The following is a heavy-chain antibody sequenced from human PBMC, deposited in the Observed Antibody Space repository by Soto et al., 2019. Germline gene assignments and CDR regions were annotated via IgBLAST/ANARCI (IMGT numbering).Heavy chain of an antibody. Sequence: GGSLRLSCAASGFTFSSHWMQWVRQAPGKGLVWVSRIDPDGSNIGYADPVKGRFTISRDNAKNTLYLQMNSLRAEDTAVYYCTRSTGGFDYWGQGTLVTVSS. CDR3: TRSTGGFDY. V-gene: IGHV3-74*01. CDR2: IDPDGSNI. D-gene: IGHD3-10*01. CDR1: GFTFSSHW. J-gene: IGHJ4*02.